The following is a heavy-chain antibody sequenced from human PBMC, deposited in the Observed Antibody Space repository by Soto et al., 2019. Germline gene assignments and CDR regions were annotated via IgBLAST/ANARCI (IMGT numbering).Heavy chain of an antibody. CDR2: IHYSGST. Sequence: PSETLSLTCNVSGASLSNSDYYWTWIRQPPGKGLEWIGYIHYSGSTSYNPSLKSRVTTSIDTSKNQFSLRLTSVTAADTAVYYCAGQLRDYYGSGSRDPWGQGTQVTVPQ. D-gene: IGHD3-10*01. J-gene: IGHJ5*02. CDR3: AGQLRDYYGSGSRDP. V-gene: IGHV4-30-4*08. CDR1: GASLSNSDYY.